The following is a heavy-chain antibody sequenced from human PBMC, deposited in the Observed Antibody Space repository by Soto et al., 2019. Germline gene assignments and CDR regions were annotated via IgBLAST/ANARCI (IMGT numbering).Heavy chain of an antibody. CDR1: GGSISSSNW. J-gene: IGHJ6*02. D-gene: IGHD6-19*01. CDR3: ARVGGQYSSGWNYYYYGMDV. CDR2: IYHSGST. V-gene: IGHV4-4*02. Sequence: SETLSLTCAVSGGSISSSNWWSWVRQPPGKGLEWIGEIYHSGSTNYNPSLKSRVTISVDKSKNQFSLKLSSVTAADTAVYYCARVGGQYSSGWNYYYYGMDVWGQGTTVTVSS.